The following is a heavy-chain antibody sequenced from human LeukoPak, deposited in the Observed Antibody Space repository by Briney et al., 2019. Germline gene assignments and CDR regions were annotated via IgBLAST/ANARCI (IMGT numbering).Heavy chain of an antibody. Sequence: SVTLSLTCTVSGGSISSFYWSWIRQPPGKGLEWIGYIYYRGNTQYNPSLKSRVTISVDTSKNQFSLRLTSVTAADTAVYYCARDLDYGGSSIWYFDLWGRGTLVTVSS. CDR2: IYYRGNT. D-gene: IGHD4-23*01. CDR1: GGSISSFY. J-gene: IGHJ2*01. V-gene: IGHV4-59*01. CDR3: ARDLDYGGSSIWYFDL.